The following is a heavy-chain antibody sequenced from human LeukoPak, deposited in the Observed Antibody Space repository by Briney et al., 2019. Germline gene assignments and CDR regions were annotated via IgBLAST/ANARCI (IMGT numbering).Heavy chain of an antibody. CDR2: IIPIFGTA. Sequence: ASVKVSRKASGGTFSSYAISWVRQAPGQGLEWMGGIIPIFGTANYAQKFQGRVTITADESTSTAYMELSSLRSEDTAVYYCARDREYYFDYWGQGTLVTVSS. CDR1: GGTFSSYA. V-gene: IGHV1-69*13. CDR3: ARDREYYFDY. J-gene: IGHJ4*02. D-gene: IGHD3-10*01.